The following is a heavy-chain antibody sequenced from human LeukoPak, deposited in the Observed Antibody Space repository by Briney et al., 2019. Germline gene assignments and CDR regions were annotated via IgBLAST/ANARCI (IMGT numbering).Heavy chain of an antibody. Sequence: SETLSLTCTVSGGSISSYYWSWIRQSPGKGLEWIGYIYNSGSTKYNPSLKSRITISVDTSKNQFSLKTNSVTSADTAVYYCARWDWGGAIDYWGQGTLVTVSS. D-gene: IGHD1-26*01. CDR3: ARWDWGGAIDY. J-gene: IGHJ4*02. CDR2: IYNSGST. V-gene: IGHV4-59*01. CDR1: GGSISSYY.